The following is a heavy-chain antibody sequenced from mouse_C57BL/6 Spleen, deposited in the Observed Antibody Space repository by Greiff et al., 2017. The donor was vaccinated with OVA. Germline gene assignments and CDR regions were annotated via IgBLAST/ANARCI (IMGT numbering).Heavy chain of an antibody. J-gene: IGHJ4*01. Sequence: VQLQQPGAELVMPGASVKLSCKASGYTFTSYWMHWVKQRPGQGLEWIGEIDPSDSYTNYNQKFKGKSTLTVDKSSSTAYMQLSSLTSEDSAVYYCALISLGAMDYWGQGTSVTVSS. CDR1: GYTFTSYW. CDR3: ALISLGAMDY. D-gene: IGHD1-2*01. CDR2: IDPSDSYT. V-gene: IGHV1-69*01.